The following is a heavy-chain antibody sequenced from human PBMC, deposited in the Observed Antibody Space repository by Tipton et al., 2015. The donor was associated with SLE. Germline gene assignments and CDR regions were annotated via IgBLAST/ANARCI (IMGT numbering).Heavy chain of an antibody. D-gene: IGHD3-10*01. Sequence: GSLRLSCAASGFTFSSYAMSWVRQAPGKGLEWVSVIYSGGSSTYYADSVKGRPTISRDNSKNTLYLQMNSLRAEDTAVYYCAKRPAGSGAFDIWGQGTMVTVSS. CDR2: IYSGGSST. V-gene: IGHV3-23*03. J-gene: IGHJ3*02. CDR1: GFTFSSYA. CDR3: AKRPAGSGAFDI.